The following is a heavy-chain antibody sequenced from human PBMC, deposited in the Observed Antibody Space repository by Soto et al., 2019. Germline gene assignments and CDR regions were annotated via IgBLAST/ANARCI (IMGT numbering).Heavy chain of an antibody. CDR3: ARDCSGGSCYPGMDV. V-gene: IGHV3-21*01. CDR1: GFNCNSYT. J-gene: IGHJ6*02. D-gene: IGHD2-15*01. Sequence: EVQLVESGGGLVKPGGSLRLSCAASGFNCNSYTINWVRKAPGKRLEWLSSISSSGYIFSTDSVRGRFTISRDNAMNSVDLRINSLRAEDTAVYVCARDCSGGSCYPGMDVWGQGTTVTVSS. CDR2: ISSSGYI.